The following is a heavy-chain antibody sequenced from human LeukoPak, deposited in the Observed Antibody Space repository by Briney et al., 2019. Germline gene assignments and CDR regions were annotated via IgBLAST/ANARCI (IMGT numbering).Heavy chain of an antibody. J-gene: IGHJ5*02. Sequence: SETLSLTCTVSGGSIGDDYWGWIRQPPGKGLEWIGYVWYTGSTNPNPSLKNRVTISVDTSKNQFSLRLRSVTAADTAVYYCARQVLTGYSNWFDPWGQGTLVTVSS. V-gene: IGHV4-59*08. CDR3: ARQVLTGYSNWFDP. CDR2: VWYTGST. D-gene: IGHD3-9*01. CDR1: GGSIGDDY.